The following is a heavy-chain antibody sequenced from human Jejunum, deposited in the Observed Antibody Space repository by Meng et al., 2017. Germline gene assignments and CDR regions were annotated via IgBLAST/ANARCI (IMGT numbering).Heavy chain of an antibody. Sequence: GESLKISCAASGFTFRSYVMSWVRQAPGKGLEWVSTVTENDVTFYADSVKGRFTISRDTSKSTLYLQMNSLRAEDTAVYFCTRSDFIELVPELGDYWGQGTLVTVSS. CDR3: TRSDFIELVPELGDY. CDR1: GFTFRSYV. D-gene: IGHD1-7*01. CDR2: VTENDVT. V-gene: IGHV3-23*01. J-gene: IGHJ4*02.